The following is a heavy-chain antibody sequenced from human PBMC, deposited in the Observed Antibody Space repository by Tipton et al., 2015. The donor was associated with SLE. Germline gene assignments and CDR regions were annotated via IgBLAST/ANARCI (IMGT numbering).Heavy chain of an antibody. CDR2: IYYSGST. V-gene: IGHV4-39*07. CDR3: ARLYYDILTGSSRDWYFDY. Sequence: TLSLTCTVSGGPISSSSYYWGWIRQPPGKGLEWIGSIYYSGSTYYNPSLKSRVTISVDTSKNQFSLKLSSVTAADTAVYYCARLYYDILTGSSRDWYFDYWGQGTLVTVSS. J-gene: IGHJ4*02. D-gene: IGHD3-9*01. CDR1: GGPISSSSYY.